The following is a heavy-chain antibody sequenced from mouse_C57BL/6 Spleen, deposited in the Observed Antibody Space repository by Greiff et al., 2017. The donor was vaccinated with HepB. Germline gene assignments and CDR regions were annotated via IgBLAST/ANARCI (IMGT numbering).Heavy chain of an antibody. Sequence: VQLQQPGAELVMPGASVKLSCKASGYTFTSYWMHWVKQRPGQGLEWIGEIDPSDSYTNYNQKFKGKSTLTVDKSSSTAYMQLSSLTSEDSAVYYCARLGSSGYVSYAMDYWGQGTSVTVSS. D-gene: IGHD3-2*02. CDR1: GYTFTSYW. J-gene: IGHJ4*01. V-gene: IGHV1-69*01. CDR2: IDPSDSYT. CDR3: ARLGSSGYVSYAMDY.